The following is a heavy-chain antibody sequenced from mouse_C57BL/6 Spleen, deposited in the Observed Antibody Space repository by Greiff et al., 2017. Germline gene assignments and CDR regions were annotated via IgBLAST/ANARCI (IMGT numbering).Heavy chain of an antibody. D-gene: IGHD3-2*02. Sequence: QVQLQQPGAELVMPGASVKLSCKASGYTFTSYWMHWVKQRPGQGLEWIGEIDPSDSYTNYNQKIKGKSTLTVDKSSSTAYMQLSSLTSEDSAVYYCAHSSGHYAMDYWGQGTSVTVSS. V-gene: IGHV1-69*01. CDR2: IDPSDSYT. J-gene: IGHJ4*01. CDR1: GYTFTSYW. CDR3: AHSSGHYAMDY.